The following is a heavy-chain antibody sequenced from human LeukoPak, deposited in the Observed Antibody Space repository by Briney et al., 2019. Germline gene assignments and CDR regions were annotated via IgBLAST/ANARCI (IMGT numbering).Heavy chain of an antibody. V-gene: IGHV4-4*02. J-gene: IGHJ3*02. CDR2: IYHSGST. CDR1: GGSISSSNW. D-gene: IGHD5-18*01. CDR3: ARSRYSYGLIDAFDI. Sequence: SETLSLTCAVSGGSISSSNWWSWVRQPPGKGLEWIGEIYHSGSTNYNPSLKSRVTISVDKSKNQFSLKLSSVTAADTAVYYCARSRYSYGLIDAFDIWGQGTMVTVSS.